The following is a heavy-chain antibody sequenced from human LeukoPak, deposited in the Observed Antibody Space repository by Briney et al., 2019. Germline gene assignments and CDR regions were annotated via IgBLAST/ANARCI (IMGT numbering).Heavy chain of an antibody. CDR1: GFTFSSYA. Sequence: GGSLGLSCAASGFTFSSYAMTWVRQAPGKGLEWVSAISGSGGSTYYADSVKGRFTISRDNSKNTLYLQMNSLRAEDTAVYYCAKDQLYYYDSSGSYFDYWGQGTLVTVSS. V-gene: IGHV3-23*01. D-gene: IGHD3-22*01. CDR3: AKDQLYYYDSSGSYFDY. CDR2: ISGSGGST. J-gene: IGHJ4*02.